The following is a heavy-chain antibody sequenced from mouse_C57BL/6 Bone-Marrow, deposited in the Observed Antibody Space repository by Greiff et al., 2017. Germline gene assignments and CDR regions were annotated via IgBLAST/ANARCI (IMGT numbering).Heavy chain of an antibody. J-gene: IGHJ1*03. CDR2: IYPGSGST. D-gene: IGHD2-5*01. CDR1: GYTFPSYW. V-gene: IGHV1-55*01. Sequence: QVQLQQPGAELVKPGASVKMSCKASGYTFPSYWITWVKQRPGQGLEWLGDIYPGSGSTNYNEKFKSKAPLTVDTSSSTAYRQLSRLTSEDSAVYYCARPYYSNYWYFDVWGTGTTVTVSS. CDR3: ARPYYSNYWYFDV.